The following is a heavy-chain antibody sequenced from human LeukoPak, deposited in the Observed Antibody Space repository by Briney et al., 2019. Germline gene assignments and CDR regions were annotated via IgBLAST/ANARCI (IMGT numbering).Heavy chain of an antibody. J-gene: IGHJ4*02. Sequence: SSETLSLTCTVSGGSISSYYWSWIRQPPGKGLEGIGYIYYSGSTNYNPSLKSRVTISVDTSKNQFSLKLSSVTAADTAVYYCARGRRGYFDYWGQGTLVTVSS. V-gene: IGHV4-59*01. CDR3: ARGRRGYFDY. CDR2: IYYSGST. D-gene: IGHD3-10*01. CDR1: GGSISSYY.